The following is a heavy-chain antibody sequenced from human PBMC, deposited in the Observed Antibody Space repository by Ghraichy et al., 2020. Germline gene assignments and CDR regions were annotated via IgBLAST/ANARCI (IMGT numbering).Heavy chain of an antibody. D-gene: IGHD3-9*01. CDR1: GFSFSTSNVG. Sequence: SGPTLVKPTQTLTLTCTFSGFSFSTSNVGVGWIRQPPGKALEWLALIYWDDDKRYSPSLKSRLTITKDTSRNQVVLIMTNVDPVDTATYYCAHRPSGKMSDWSFAYFDYWGQGTLVTVSS. CDR2: IYWDDDK. J-gene: IGHJ4*02. V-gene: IGHV2-5*02. CDR3: AHRPSGKMSDWSFAYFDY.